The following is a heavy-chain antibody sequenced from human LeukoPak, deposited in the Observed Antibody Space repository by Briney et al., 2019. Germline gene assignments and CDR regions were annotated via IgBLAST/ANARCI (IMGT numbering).Heavy chain of an antibody. CDR1: GGTFSSYA. J-gene: IGHJ6*04. CDR2: IIPIFGTA. Sequence: ASVKVSCKASGGTFSSYAISWVRQALGQGLEWMGGIIPIFGTANYAQKFQGRVTITADKSTSTAYMELSSLRSEDTAVYYCARDLISPNYGSGSYYLYYYYYGMDVWGKGTTVTVSS. V-gene: IGHV1-69*06. CDR3: ARDLISPNYGSGSYYLYYYYYGMDV. D-gene: IGHD3-10*01.